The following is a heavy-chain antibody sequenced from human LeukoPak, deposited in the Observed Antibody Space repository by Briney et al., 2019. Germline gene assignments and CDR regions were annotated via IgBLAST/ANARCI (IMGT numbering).Heavy chain of an antibody. CDR2: MNPNSGNT. CDR3: ARGPVVAAEYYFDY. D-gene: IGHD2-15*01. Sequence: GASVKVSCKASGSTFTSYDINWVRQATGQGLEWMGWMNPNSGNTGYAQKFQGRVTMTRNTSISTAYMELSSLRSEDPAVYYCARGPVVAAEYYFDYCGQGTLVTVSS. V-gene: IGHV1-8*01. CDR1: GSTFTSYD. J-gene: IGHJ4*02.